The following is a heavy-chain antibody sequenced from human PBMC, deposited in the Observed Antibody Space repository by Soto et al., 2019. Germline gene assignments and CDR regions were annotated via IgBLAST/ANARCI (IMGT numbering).Heavy chain of an antibody. V-gene: IGHV3-43*01. J-gene: IGHJ4*02. CDR3: AKDIGGAGYPFDY. CDR2: ISWDGGST. Sequence: GGSLRLSCAASGFTFDDYTMHWVRQAPGKGLEWVSLISWDGGSTYYADSVKGRFTISRDNSKNSLYLQMNSLRTEDTALYYCAKDIGGAGYPFDYWGQGTLVTVSS. CDR1: GFTFDDYT. D-gene: IGHD5-18*01.